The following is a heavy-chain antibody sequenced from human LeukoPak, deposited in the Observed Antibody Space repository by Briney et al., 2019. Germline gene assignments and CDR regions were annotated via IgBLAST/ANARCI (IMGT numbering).Heavy chain of an antibody. Sequence: PGRSLRLSCAASGFTFSSYAMHWVRQAPGKGLEWVAVISYDGSNKYYADSVKGRFTISRDNSKNTLYLQMNSLRAEDTAVYYCAKDSYSSSWYYFDYWGQGTLVTVSS. V-gene: IGHV3-30-3*01. D-gene: IGHD6-13*01. CDR2: ISYDGSNK. J-gene: IGHJ4*02. CDR1: GFTFSSYA. CDR3: AKDSYSSSWYYFDY.